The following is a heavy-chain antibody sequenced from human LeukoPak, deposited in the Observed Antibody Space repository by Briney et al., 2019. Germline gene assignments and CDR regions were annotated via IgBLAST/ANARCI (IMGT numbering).Heavy chain of an antibody. CDR3: ARDPHYCSSTSCYPYYGMDA. CDR2: INPNTGGT. V-gene: IGHV1-2*02. CDR1: GYTFTGYY. D-gene: IGHD2-2*01. Sequence: ASVKVSCKASGYTFTGYYMHWVRQAPGQGLEWMGWINPNTGGTNYAQKFQGRVTMTRDTSISTAYMELSRLRSDDTAVYYCARDPHYCSSTSCYPYYGMDAWGQGTTVTVSS. J-gene: IGHJ6*02.